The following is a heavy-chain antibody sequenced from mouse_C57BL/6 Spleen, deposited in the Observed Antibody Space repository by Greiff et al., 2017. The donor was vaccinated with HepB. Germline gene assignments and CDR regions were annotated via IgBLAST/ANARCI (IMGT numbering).Heavy chain of an antibody. J-gene: IGHJ1*03. CDR1: GFTFSSYG. CDR2: ISSGGSYT. D-gene: IGHD1-1*01. V-gene: IGHV5-6*01. CDR3: ARRSNYYGSSYGYFDV. Sequence: EVQLQESGGDLVKPGGSLKLSCAASGFTFSSYGMSWVRQTPDKRLEWVATISSGGSYTYYPDSVKGRFTISRDNAKNTLYLQMSSLKSEDTAMYYCARRSNYYGSSYGYFDVWGTGTTVTVSS.